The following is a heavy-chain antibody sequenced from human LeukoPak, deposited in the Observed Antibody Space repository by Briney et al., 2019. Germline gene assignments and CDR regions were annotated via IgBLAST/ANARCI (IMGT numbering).Heavy chain of an antibody. Sequence: ASVKVSCKASGYTFTSYDINWVRQATGQGLEWMGWMNPNSGNTGYAQKFQGRVTITRNTSISTAYMELSSLRSEDTAVYYCARGRTYYDFWSGYYKGGYFDYWGQGTLVTVSS. J-gene: IGHJ4*02. CDR1: GYTFTSYD. D-gene: IGHD3-3*01. V-gene: IGHV1-8*03. CDR3: ARGRTYYDFWSGYYKGGYFDY. CDR2: MNPNSGNT.